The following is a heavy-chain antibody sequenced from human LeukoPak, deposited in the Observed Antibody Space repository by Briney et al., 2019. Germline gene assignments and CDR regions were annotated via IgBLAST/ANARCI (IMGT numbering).Heavy chain of an antibody. CDR3: ARASLYDFWSGYYVRGWFDP. V-gene: IGHV4-30-4*08. J-gene: IGHJ5*02. CDR1: GGSISSGDYY. Sequence: SETLPLTCTVSGGSISSGDYYWSWIRQPPGKGLEWIGYIYYSGSTYYNPSLKSRVTISVDTSKNQFSLKLSSVTAADTAVYYCARASLYDFWSGYYVRGWFDPWGQGTLATVSS. CDR2: IYYSGST. D-gene: IGHD3-3*01.